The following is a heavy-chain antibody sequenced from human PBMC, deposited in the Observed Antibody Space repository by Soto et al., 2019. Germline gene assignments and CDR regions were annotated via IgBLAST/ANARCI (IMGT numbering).Heavy chain of an antibody. CDR3: AKVRYSRTMGYYYGMDV. D-gene: IGHD1-26*01. CDR2: IIPVFGTA. Sequence: QAQLEQSGGEVKKPGSSVKVSCKASRVAFNKFIVTWVRQAPGLGLEWMGGIIPVFGTANYAQKFQGRVTITADESTSTAYMEVNNLRSEDTAVYYCAKVRYSRTMGYYYGMDVWGQGTTVTVSS. CDR1: RVAFNKFI. J-gene: IGHJ6*02. V-gene: IGHV1-69*01.